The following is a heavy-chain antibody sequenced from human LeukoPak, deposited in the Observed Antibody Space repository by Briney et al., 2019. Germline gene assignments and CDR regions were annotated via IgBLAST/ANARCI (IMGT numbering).Heavy chain of an antibody. CDR2: IIPMLGIV. J-gene: IGHJ4*02. CDR1: GGTFSSFG. Sequence: VASVKVSCKASGGTFSSFGITWVRQAPGQGLEWMGRIIPMLGIVNYAQKFQGRVTITADKSTNTAYMEPSSLRSEDTAVFYCARGPRGSLDYWGQGTLVTVSS. V-gene: IGHV1-69*04. D-gene: IGHD3-10*01. CDR3: ARGPRGSLDY.